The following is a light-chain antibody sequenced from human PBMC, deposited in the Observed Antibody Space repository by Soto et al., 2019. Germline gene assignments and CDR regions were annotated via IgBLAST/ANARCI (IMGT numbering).Light chain of an antibody. CDR1: QSISSW. CDR2: KAS. CDR3: QQYNSYPYT. Sequence: DIQMTQSPSTLSASVGDRVTITCRASQSISSWLAWYQQKPGKAPKLLIYKASSLESGVPSRFSGSGSGTEFTLTISSLQPDDFATYYGQQYNSYPYTVGQGTKLEIK. J-gene: IGKJ2*01. V-gene: IGKV1-5*03.